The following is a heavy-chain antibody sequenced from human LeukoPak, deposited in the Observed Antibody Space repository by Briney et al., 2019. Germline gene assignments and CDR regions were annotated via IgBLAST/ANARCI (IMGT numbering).Heavy chain of an antibody. CDR3: ARDRPGDEDDSWNMDV. CDR1: GGTFSSYA. CDR2: IIPIFGTA. V-gene: IGHV1-69*13. J-gene: IGHJ6*03. Sequence: SVKVFCKASGGTFSSYAISWVRQAPGQGLEWMGGIIPIFGTANYAQKFQGRVTITADESTSTAYMELSSLRSEDTAVYYCARDRPGDEDDSWNMDVWGKGTTVTVSS. D-gene: IGHD3-3*01.